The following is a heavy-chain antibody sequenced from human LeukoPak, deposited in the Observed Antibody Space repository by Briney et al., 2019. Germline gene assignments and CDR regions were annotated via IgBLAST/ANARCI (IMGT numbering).Heavy chain of an antibody. J-gene: IGHJ3*01. V-gene: IGHV4-4*07. D-gene: IGHD1-7*01. Sequence: SETLSLTCAVYGGSISSYYWSWIRQPAGKGLEWIGRIYTSGSTNYNPSLKSRVTMSVDTSKNQFSLKLSSVTAADTAVYYCARDHTGNNCNYLWTWGQGTMVTVSS. CDR3: ARDHTGNNCNYLWT. CDR1: GGSISSYY. CDR2: IYTSGST.